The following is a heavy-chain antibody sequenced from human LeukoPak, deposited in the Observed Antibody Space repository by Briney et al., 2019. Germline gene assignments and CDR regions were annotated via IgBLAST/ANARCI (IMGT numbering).Heavy chain of an antibody. D-gene: IGHD5-24*01. CDR1: AGSINSYY. CDR3: ARGMAPDYFDY. J-gene: IGHJ4*02. V-gene: IGHV4-59*01. CDR2: IYYSGST. Sequence: SETLSLTCTVSAGSINSYYWSWIRQPPGKGLEWIGYIYYSGSTNYNPSLKSRVTISVDTSKNQFSLKLSSVTAADTAVYYCARGMAPDYFDYWGQGTLVTVSS.